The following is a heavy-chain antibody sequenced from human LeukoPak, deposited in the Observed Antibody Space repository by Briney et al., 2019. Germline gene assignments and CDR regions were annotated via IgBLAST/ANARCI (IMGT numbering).Heavy chain of an antibody. CDR3: ARRASVNYYDSSGYDY. CDR1: GGSFSGYY. D-gene: IGHD3-22*01. V-gene: IGHV4-34*01. CDR2: INHSGST. J-gene: IGHJ4*02. Sequence: SETLSLTCAVYGGSFSGYYWSWIRQPPGKGLEWIGEINHSGSTNYNPSLKSRVTISVDTSKNQFSLKLSSVTAADTAVYYCARRASVNYYDSSGYDYWGQGTLVTVSS.